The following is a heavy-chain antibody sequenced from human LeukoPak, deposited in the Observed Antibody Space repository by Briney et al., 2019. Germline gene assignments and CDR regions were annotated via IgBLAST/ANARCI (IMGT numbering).Heavy chain of an antibody. CDR2: MNPNSGNT. Sequence: ASVKVSCKASGYTFTSYDINWVRQATGQGLEWMGWMNPNSGNTGYAQKFQGRVTMTEDTSTDTAYMELSSLRSEDTAVYYCATDLDVVVPAVERYWGQGTLVTVSS. J-gene: IGHJ4*02. CDR1: GYTFTSYD. D-gene: IGHD2-2*01. V-gene: IGHV1-8*01. CDR3: ATDLDVVVPAVERY.